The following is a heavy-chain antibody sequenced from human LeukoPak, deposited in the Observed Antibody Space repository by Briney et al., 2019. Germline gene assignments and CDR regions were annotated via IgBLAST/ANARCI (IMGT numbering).Heavy chain of an antibody. CDR1: GDSISGYY. CDR3: ARTPGYSYGRAAIGAFDI. CDR2: IYYGGST. J-gene: IGHJ3*02. D-gene: IGHD5-18*01. V-gene: IGHV4-59*01. Sequence: SENMSLTCTVSGDSISGYYWSWIRQPPGKGLEWIGYIYYGGSTNYNPSLKSRVTISVDTSKNQFSLKLSSVTAADTAVYYCARTPGYSYGRAAIGAFDIWGQGTMVTVSS.